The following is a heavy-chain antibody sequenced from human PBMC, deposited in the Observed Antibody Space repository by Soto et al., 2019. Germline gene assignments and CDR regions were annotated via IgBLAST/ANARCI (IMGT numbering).Heavy chain of an antibody. CDR2: INHRGST. D-gene: IGHD5-12*01. V-gene: IGHV4-34*02. J-gene: IGHJ5*02. CDR1: GESFIGYY. CDR3: ARTDIVTTNWFDP. Sequence: QVHLQQWGAGLLKPSETLSLTCAVYGESFIGYYWTWIRQPPRKGLEWIGAINHRGSTNYNPSLTSRVTISIDTSKNQCSLKLTSVTAADTSVYYCARTDIVTTNWFDPWGQGTLVTVSS.